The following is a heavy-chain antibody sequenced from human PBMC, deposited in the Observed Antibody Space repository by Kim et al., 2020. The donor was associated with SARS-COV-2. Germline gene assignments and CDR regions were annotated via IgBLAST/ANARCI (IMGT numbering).Heavy chain of an antibody. D-gene: IGHD6-13*01. CDR1: GFTFTSSA. CDR3: AQAAGSSYYYYYMDV. V-gene: IGHV1-58*01. J-gene: IGHJ6*03. Sequence: SVKVSCKASGFTFTSSAVQWVRQARGQRLEWIGWIVVGSGNTNYAQKFQERVTITRDMSTSTAYMELSSLRSEDTAVYYCAQAAGSSYYYYYMDVWGKGTTVTVSS. CDR2: IVVGSGNT.